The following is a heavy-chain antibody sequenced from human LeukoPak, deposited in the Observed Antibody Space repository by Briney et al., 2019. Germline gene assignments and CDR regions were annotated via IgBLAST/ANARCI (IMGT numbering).Heavy chain of an antibody. J-gene: IGHJ4*02. D-gene: IGHD2-2*01. CDR2: IIPIFGTA. V-gene: IGHV1-69*05. CDR3: APHKGYCSRTSCPYFDY. CDR1: GGTFSSYA. Sequence: SVKVSCKASGGTFSSYAISWVRQAPGQGLDWMGGIIPIFGTANYAQKFLGRVTIHTDEPTSTSCMELSDLRAEDAAVYYGAPHKGYCSRTSCPYFDYGAQGTLVTVPS.